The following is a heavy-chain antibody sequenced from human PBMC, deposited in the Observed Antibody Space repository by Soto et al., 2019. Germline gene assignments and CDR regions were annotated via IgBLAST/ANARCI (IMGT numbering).Heavy chain of an antibody. J-gene: IGHJ5*02. D-gene: IGHD6-19*01. V-gene: IGHV1-3*01. Sequence: ASVKVSCKASGYTFTSYDINWVRQATGQRLEWMGWINAGNGNTKYSQKLQGRVTITRDTSASTAYMELSSLRSEDTAVYYCARGVAGPLHWFDPWGQGTLVTAPQ. CDR3: ARGVAGPLHWFDP. CDR1: GYTFTSYD. CDR2: INAGNGNT.